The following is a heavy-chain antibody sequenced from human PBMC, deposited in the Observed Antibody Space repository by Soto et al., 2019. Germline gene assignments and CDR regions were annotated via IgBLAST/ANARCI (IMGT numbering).Heavy chain of an antibody. CDR3: ARAVVPAAIGFGYYYYGMDV. CDR2: ITLIFGTA. D-gene: IGHD2-2*02. Sequence: QVQLVQSGAAVKKPGSSVKLSCKASGGTSSSNALSWVRQAPGQGLEWMGGITLIFGTANYAQRLQGRVTITADESTATAYMELSSLSSEDTAVYYCARAVVPAAIGFGYYYYGMDVWGQGTTVTVSS. V-gene: IGHV1-69*01. J-gene: IGHJ6*02. CDR1: GGTSSSNA.